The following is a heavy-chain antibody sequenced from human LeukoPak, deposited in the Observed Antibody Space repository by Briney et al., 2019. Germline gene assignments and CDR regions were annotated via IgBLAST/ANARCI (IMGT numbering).Heavy chain of an antibody. J-gene: IGHJ4*02. Sequence: SETLSLTCAVSGGSISSGGYSWSWIRHPPGKGLEWIGYIYHSGSTYYNPSLKSRVTISVDRSKNQFSLKLSSVTAADTAVYYCARVGYSGYDYYLDYWGQGTLVTVSS. V-gene: IGHV4-30-2*01. CDR3: ARVGYSGYDYYLDY. CDR1: GGSISSGGYS. D-gene: IGHD5-12*01. CDR2: IYHSGST.